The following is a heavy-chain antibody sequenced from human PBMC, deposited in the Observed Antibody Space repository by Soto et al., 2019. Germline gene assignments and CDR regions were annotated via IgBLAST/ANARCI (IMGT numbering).Heavy chain of an antibody. V-gene: IGHV4-59*01. CDR1: GGSITSYY. J-gene: IGHJ6*02. Sequence: SEALSLTCTVSGGSITSYYWIWIRQPPGKGLEWIGYIYYSGSTNYNPSLKSRVTISVDTSKNQFSLKLSSVTAADTAVYYCARTNYGSGLYGMDVWGQGTTVTVSS. D-gene: IGHD3-10*01. CDR2: IYYSGST. CDR3: ARTNYGSGLYGMDV.